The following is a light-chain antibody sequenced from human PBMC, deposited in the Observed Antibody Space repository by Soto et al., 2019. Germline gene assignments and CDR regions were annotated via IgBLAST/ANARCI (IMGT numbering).Light chain of an antibody. CDR2: AAS. V-gene: IGKV1-39*01. CDR3: QQSYRTPLT. Sequence: DIQMTQSPSSLSASVGDRVTITCRARQSISNNLNWYPQKPGKAPRLLIYAASSLQSGVPSRFSGSGSGTDFTLVINSLQPEDFTTDYCQQSYRTPLTFGGGTKVEIK. J-gene: IGKJ4*01. CDR1: QSISNN.